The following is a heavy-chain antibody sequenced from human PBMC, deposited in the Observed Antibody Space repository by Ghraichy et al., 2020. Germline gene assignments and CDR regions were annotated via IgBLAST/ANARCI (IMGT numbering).Heavy chain of an antibody. CDR2: INPSGGST. V-gene: IGHV1-46*01. CDR3: ARGPVWGSPTFTFDS. CDR1: GYTFTSYY. D-gene: IGHD3-16*01. J-gene: IGHJ4*02. Sequence: ASVKVSCKASGYTFTSYYMHWVRQAPGQGLEWMGIINPSGGSTSYAQKCQGRVTMTRDTSTSTVYMELSSLRSEDTAVYYCARGPVWGSPTFTFDSWGQGTLVTVSS.